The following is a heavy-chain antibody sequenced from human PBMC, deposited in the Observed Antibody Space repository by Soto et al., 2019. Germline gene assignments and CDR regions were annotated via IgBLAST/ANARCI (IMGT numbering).Heavy chain of an antibody. CDR2: MNPNSGNT. CDR1: GYTFTSYD. CDR3: ARGIHSSSWSYYYYYGMDV. D-gene: IGHD6-13*01. J-gene: IGHJ6*02. V-gene: IGHV1-8*01. Sequence: QVQLVQSGAEVKKPGASVKVSCKASGYTFTSYDINWVRQATGQGLEWMGWMNPNSGNTGYAQKFQGRVTMTRNTSISTAYMELSSLRSEDTAGYYCARGIHSSSWSYYYYYGMDVWGQGTTVTVSS.